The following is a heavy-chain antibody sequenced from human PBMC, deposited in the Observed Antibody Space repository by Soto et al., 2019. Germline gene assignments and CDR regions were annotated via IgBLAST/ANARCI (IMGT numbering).Heavy chain of an antibody. CDR2: ISAYNGNT. CDR1: GYTFTSYG. Sequence: QVQLVQSGAEVKKPGASVKVSCKASGYTFTSYGISWVRQAPGQGLEWMGWISAYNGNTKYAQKLQGRVTMTTDTSTSRAYMEVRSLRSDDTAVYYWARVLAVGLVDYWGQGTLVTVSS. V-gene: IGHV1-18*01. J-gene: IGHJ4*02. CDR3: ARVLAVGLVDY. D-gene: IGHD6-19*01.